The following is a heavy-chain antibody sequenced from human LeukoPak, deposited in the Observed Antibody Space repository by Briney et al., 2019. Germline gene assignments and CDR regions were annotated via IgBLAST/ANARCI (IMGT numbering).Heavy chain of an antibody. CDR2: IYSAGST. J-gene: IGHJ1*01. CDR1: GFSLSNNY. V-gene: IGHV3-53*01. Sequence: PGGSLRLSCAASGFSLSNNYMSWVRQGPGKGLEWVSVIYSAGSTYYADSVKGRFTISRDNSKNTLYLQMNSLRAEDTAVYYCATLSWGPTGYFHHWGQGTLVTVSS. D-gene: IGHD7-27*01. CDR3: ATLSWGPTGYFHH.